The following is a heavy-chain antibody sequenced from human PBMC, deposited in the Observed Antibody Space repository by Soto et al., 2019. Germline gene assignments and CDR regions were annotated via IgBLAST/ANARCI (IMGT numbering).Heavy chain of an antibody. Sequence: QVQLVQSGAEVKKPGASVKVSCKASGYTFTSYGISWVRQAPGQGHEWMGWISAYNGNTNYTQKHQGRGTMTTDTTKSSGSIELRRRSSDDTAVYYCARVSRGYGGSEHLLVFWGQGALVTVSS. D-gene: IGHD5-12*01. CDR2: ISAYNGNT. CDR3: ARVSRGYGGSEHLLVF. V-gene: IGHV1-18*01. CDR1: GYTFTSYG. J-gene: IGHJ4*02.